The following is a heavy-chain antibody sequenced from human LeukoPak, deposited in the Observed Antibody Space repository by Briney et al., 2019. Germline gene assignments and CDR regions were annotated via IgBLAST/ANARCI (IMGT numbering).Heavy chain of an antibody. J-gene: IGHJ4*02. V-gene: IGHV4-39*07. Sequence: SETLSLTCTVSGGSISSSSYYWGWIRQPPGKGLEWIGSIYYSGSTYYNPSLKSRVTISVDTSKNQFSLKLSSVTAADTAVYYCARGKDWSGYYLDYWGQGTLVTVSS. CDR2: IYYSGST. CDR3: ARGKDWSGYYLDY. CDR1: GGSISSSSYY. D-gene: IGHD3-3*01.